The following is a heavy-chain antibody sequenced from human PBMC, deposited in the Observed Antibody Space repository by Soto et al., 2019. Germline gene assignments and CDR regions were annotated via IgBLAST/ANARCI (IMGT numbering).Heavy chain of an antibody. D-gene: IGHD6-13*01. V-gene: IGHV3-30*14. CDR2: ISYDGSNK. J-gene: IGHJ4*02. Sequence: QIQLVESGGGVVQPGRSLRLSCAASGFTFNNYAMHWVRQAPGKGLEWVAIISYDGSNKFYADSLRGRFTISRDPSKNTLYLQMNSLRTEDTAVYYCARVQSSAAGDYWGQGTLVTVSS. CDR1: GFTFNNYA. CDR3: ARVQSSAAGDY.